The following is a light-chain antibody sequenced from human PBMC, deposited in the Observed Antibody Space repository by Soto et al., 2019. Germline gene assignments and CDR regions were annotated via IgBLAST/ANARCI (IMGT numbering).Light chain of an antibody. CDR2: DTS. V-gene: IGKV3-20*01. Sequence: EIVLTQSPGTLSLSPGERATLSCRASQSLTNSFIAWYQQKPGQAPRLLIYDTSSRATGIQDRFSGSGSGTDFTLTTSRLEPEDFAVFFCQQYGTSEIIFGQGTRLEIK. CDR3: QQYGTSEII. J-gene: IGKJ5*01. CDR1: QSLTNSF.